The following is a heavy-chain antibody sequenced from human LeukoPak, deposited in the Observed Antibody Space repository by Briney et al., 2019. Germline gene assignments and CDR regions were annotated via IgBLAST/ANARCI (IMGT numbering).Heavy chain of an antibody. D-gene: IGHD3-10*01. CDR3: ASTMVRGVITLDY. V-gene: IGHV4-39*06. Sequence: SETLSLTCTVSGGSISSSSYYWGWIRQPPGKGLEWIGSIYYSGSTYYNPSLKSRVTISVDTSKNQFPLKLSSVTAADTAVYYCASTMVRGVITLDYWGQGTLVTVSS. CDR2: IYYSGST. CDR1: GGSISSSSYY. J-gene: IGHJ4*02.